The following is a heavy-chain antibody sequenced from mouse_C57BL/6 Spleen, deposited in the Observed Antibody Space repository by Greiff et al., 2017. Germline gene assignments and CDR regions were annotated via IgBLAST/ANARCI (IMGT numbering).Heavy chain of an antibody. V-gene: IGHV5-12*01. CDR1: GFTFSDYY. CDR3: ARYSNYGYAMDY. Sequence: EVQLVESGGGLVQPGGSLKLSCAASGFTFSDYYMYWVRQTPEKRLEWVAYISNGGGSTYYPDTVKGRFTISRDNAKNTLYLQMSRLKSEDTAMYYCARYSNYGYAMDYWGQGTSVTVSS. D-gene: IGHD2-5*01. J-gene: IGHJ4*01. CDR2: ISNGGGST.